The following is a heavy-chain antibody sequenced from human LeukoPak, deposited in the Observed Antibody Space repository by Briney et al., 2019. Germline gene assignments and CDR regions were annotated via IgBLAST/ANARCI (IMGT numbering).Heavy chain of an antibody. D-gene: IGHD5-12*01. Sequence: PGGSLRLSCAASGFTFSSYGMHWVRQSPGKGLEWVSSISYGDGTAFYAGSVKGRFTVSRDNSRSTLYLQMASLRAEGTAVYYCAKDRGYTGYDSGGIDFWGQGILVTVSS. CDR3: AKDRGYTGYDSGGIDF. CDR1: GFTFSSYG. J-gene: IGHJ4*02. CDR2: ISYGDGTA. V-gene: IGHV3-23*01.